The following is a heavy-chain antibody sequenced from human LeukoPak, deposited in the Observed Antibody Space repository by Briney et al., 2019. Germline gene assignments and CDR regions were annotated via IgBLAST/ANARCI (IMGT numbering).Heavy chain of an antibody. Sequence: GPVKVSCKASGYTFTSYDINWVRQATGQGLEWMGWMNPNSGNTGYAQKFQGRVTMTRNTSISTAYMELSSLRSEDTAVYYCARASSPLRYFDWLHHYYYGMDVWGQGTTVTVSS. CDR3: ARASSPLRYFDWLHHYYYGMDV. D-gene: IGHD3-9*01. J-gene: IGHJ6*02. V-gene: IGHV1-8*01. CDR2: MNPNSGNT. CDR1: GYTFTSYD.